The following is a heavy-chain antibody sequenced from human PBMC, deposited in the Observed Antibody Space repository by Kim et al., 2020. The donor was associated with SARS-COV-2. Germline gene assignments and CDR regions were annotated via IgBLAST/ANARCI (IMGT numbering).Heavy chain of an antibody. Sequence: KYYADSVKGRCTSSRESSKSTLYLQMNSLRAEDTAVYYCVRIAARAFDYWGQGTLVTVSS. V-gene: IGHV3-66*01. D-gene: IGHD6-6*01. J-gene: IGHJ4*02. CDR3: VRIAARAFDY. CDR2: K.